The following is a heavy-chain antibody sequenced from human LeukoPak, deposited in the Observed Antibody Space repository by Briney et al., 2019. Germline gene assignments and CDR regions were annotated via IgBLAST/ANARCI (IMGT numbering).Heavy chain of an antibody. CDR1: GFTFSNYA. Sequence: GGSLRLSCAASGFTFSNYAMSWVRQAPGKGLEWVSAISGSGGSTYYADSVKGRFTISRDNSKNTLYLQMNSLRAEDTAVYYCAKSSGWQYYYYYMDVWGKGTTVTVSS. CDR3: AKSSGWQYYYYYMDV. CDR2: ISGSGGST. V-gene: IGHV3-23*01. J-gene: IGHJ6*03. D-gene: IGHD6-19*01.